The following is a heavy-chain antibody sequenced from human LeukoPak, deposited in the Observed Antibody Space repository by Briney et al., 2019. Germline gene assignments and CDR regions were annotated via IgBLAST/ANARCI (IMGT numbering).Heavy chain of an antibody. V-gene: IGHV4-4*02. Sequence: SETLSLTCAVSGGSTSSTNWWSWVRQPPGKGLEWIGEIYHSGYSNYNASLGSRVTISVDTSKNQFSLKLTSVTAADTAVYYCARAYGSGSYLYLDYWGQGTLVTVSS. CDR3: ARAYGSGSYLYLDY. CDR2: IYHSGYS. D-gene: IGHD3-10*01. CDR1: GGSTSSTNW. J-gene: IGHJ4*02.